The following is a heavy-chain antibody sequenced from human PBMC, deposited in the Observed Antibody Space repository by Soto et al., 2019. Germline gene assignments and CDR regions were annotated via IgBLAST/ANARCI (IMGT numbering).Heavy chain of an antibody. J-gene: IGHJ5*02. CDR1: GYTFTSYD. CDR3: ARGDPEGCSGGSCHWWFDP. CDR2: MNPNSGNT. Sequence: ASVKVSCKASGYTFTSYDINWVRQATGQGLEWMGWMNPNSGNTGYAQKFQGRVTMTRNTSISTAYMELSSLRSEDTAVYYCARGDPEGCSGGSCHWWFDPWGQGTLVTVSS. V-gene: IGHV1-8*01. D-gene: IGHD2-15*01.